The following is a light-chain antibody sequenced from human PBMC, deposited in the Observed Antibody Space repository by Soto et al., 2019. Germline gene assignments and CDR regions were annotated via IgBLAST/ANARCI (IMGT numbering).Light chain of an antibody. Sequence: QSALTQPASVSGSPGQSITISCTGTSSDVGGYNFVSWYQQHPGKAPKLMIYEVSNRPSGVSNRFSGSKSGSSASLAITGLRAEDEADYFCQSYETSLNLGVFGTGTKLTVL. V-gene: IGLV2-14*01. CDR2: EVS. J-gene: IGLJ1*01. CDR3: QSYETSLNLGV. CDR1: SSDVGGYNF.